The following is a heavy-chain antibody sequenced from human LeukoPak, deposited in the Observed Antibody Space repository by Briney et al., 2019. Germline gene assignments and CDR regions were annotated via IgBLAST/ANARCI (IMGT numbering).Heavy chain of an antibody. D-gene: IGHD6-19*01. J-gene: IGHJ4*02. CDR1: GYTFSSSD. CDR3: ARGNIAVPGTPYYFEY. V-gene: IGHV1-8*01. CDR2: MNPNSGST. Sequence: ASVKVSCKASGYTFSSSDINWVRQATGQGLEWMGWMNPNSGSTYYAQRFQGRVTMTRDTSMSTAYMEVSSLRSEDTAVYYCARGNIAVPGTPYYFEYWGQGTLVTVSS.